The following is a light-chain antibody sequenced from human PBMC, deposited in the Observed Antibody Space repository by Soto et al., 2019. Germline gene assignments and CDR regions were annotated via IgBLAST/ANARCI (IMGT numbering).Light chain of an antibody. J-gene: IGLJ1*01. CDR2: DVS. V-gene: IGLV2-8*01. CDR3: SSYAGSNSFV. Sequence: QSALTQPPSASGSPGQSVTISCTGTSSDVGDYNYVSWYQQYPGKAPKLIIFDVSKRPSGVPDRFSGSKSGSTASLTVSGLQTEDEADYYCSSYAGSNSFVFGTGTKLTVL. CDR1: SSDVGDYNY.